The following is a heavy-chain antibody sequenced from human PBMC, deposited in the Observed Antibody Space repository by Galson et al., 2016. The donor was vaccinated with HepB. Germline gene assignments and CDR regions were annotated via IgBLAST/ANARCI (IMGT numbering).Heavy chain of an antibody. CDR3: AKDQGRWFMAFPHS. D-gene: IGHD3-10*01. CDR1: GFTFDDYD. J-gene: IGHJ4*02. CDR2: ISWNSGRI. V-gene: IGHV3-9*01. Sequence: SLRLSCAASGFTFDDYDMHWVRQVPGKGLEWVSGISWNSGRIAYADSVKGRFTISRDNARKSLFLQMNSLRVEDTAFYYCAKDQGRWFMAFPHSWGQGTLVTVSS.